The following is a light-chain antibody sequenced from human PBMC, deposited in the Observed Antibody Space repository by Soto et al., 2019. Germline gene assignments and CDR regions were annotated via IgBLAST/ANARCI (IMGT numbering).Light chain of an antibody. CDR3: QKYNSAPLT. J-gene: IGKJ4*01. V-gene: IGKV1-39*01. Sequence: DIQMTQSPSSLSASVGDRVTITCRATQSINIYLNWYQHKSGEAPKLLIYAASSLQRGVPSRFSGSGSGTDFSLTISSLQPEDFATYYCQKYNSAPLTFGGGTKVEIK. CDR1: QSINIY. CDR2: AAS.